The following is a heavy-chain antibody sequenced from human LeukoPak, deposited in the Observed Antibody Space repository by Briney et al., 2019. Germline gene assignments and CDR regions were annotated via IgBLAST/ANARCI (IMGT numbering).Heavy chain of an antibody. CDR3: ARRAWGYYDSSGYYLDAFDI. CDR2: IIPIFGTA. D-gene: IGHD3-22*01. CDR1: GGTFSRYA. J-gene: IGHJ3*02. Sequence: SVKVSCKASGGTFSRYAISWVRQAPGQGLEWMGGIIPIFGTANYAQKFQGRVTMTRDTSTSTVYMELSSLRSEDTAVYYCARRAWGYYDSSGYYLDAFDIWGQGTMVTVSS. V-gene: IGHV1-69*05.